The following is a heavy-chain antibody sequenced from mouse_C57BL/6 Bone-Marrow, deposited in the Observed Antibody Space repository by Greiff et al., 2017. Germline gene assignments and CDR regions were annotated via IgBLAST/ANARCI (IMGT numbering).Heavy chain of an antibody. CDR3: ARFYVYFDY. CDR1: GYTFTSYG. CDR2: IYPRSGNT. D-gene: IGHD1-1*01. V-gene: IGHV1-81*01. J-gene: IGHJ2*01. Sequence: VKVVESGAELARPGASVKLSCKASGYTFTSYGISWVKQRTGQGLEWIGEIYPRSGNTYYNEKFKGKATLTADKSSSTAYMELRSLTSEDSAVYFCARFYVYFDYWGQGTTLTVSS.